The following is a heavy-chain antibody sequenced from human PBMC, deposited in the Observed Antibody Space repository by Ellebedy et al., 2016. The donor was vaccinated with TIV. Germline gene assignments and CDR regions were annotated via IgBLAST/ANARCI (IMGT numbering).Heavy chain of an antibody. V-gene: IGHV4-34*01. CDR2: INHSGST. CDR3: ARQRAHNWFDP. CDR1: GGSFSGYY. Sequence: SETLSLXXAVYGGSFSGYYWSWIRQPPGKGLEWIGEINHSGSTNYNPSLKSRVTISVDTSKNQFSLKLSSVTAADTAVYYCARQRAHNWFDPWGQGTLVTVSS. J-gene: IGHJ5*02.